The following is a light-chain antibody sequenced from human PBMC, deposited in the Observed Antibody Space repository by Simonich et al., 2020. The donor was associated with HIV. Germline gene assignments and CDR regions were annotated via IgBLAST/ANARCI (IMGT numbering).Light chain of an antibody. CDR3: QQYNNWPRT. CDR1: QSVSIN. CDR2: GAS. Sequence: EIVMTQSPDTLSVSPGERATLPCRASQSVSINLAWDQQKPGQAPRLLIYGASTRATDIPARFSGSGSGTEFTLTISSLQSEDFAVYYCQQYNNWPRTFGQGTQVEIK. V-gene: IGKV3-15*01. J-gene: IGKJ1*01.